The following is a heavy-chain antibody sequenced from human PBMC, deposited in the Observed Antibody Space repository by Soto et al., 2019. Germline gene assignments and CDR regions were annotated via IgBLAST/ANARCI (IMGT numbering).Heavy chain of an antibody. V-gene: IGHV3-21*04. CDR2: ISSSGSYI. CDR3: AKVSADGSRYYFDY. D-gene: IGHD2-8*01. CDR1: GFTFSSYS. Sequence: PGGSLRLSCAASGFTFSSYSMNWVRQAPGKGLEWVSSISSSGSYIYYADSVKGRFTISRDNAKNSQYLQMNSLSAEDTAVYFCAKVSADGSRYYFDYWAQGALVTVSS. J-gene: IGHJ4*02.